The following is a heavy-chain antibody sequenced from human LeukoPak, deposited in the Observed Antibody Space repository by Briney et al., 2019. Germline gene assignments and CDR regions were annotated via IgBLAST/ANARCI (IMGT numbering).Heavy chain of an antibody. CDR1: GASITSDIFY. CDR2: IHNSRGT. Sequence: NSSKTLSLTCTVSGASITSDIFYWNWIRQSPGKGLEWIGAIHNSRGTSYNPSLESRLTISVDPSENKFFLKMTSVTDADTATYYCGKVGGNTNSWGQGTLVTVSS. V-gene: IGHV4-30-4*01. CDR3: GKVGGNTNS. J-gene: IGHJ4*02. D-gene: IGHD4-23*01.